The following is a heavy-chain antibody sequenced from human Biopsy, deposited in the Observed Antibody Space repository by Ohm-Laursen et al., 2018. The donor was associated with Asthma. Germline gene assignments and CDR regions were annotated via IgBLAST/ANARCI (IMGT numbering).Heavy chain of an antibody. CDR1: YD. CDR3: AMAAITGIRGWFDP. J-gene: IGHJ5*02. CDR2: ISYDGSSI. D-gene: IGHD1-20*01. Sequence: YDMRSVHQASGKGLQWVAVISYDGSSIYYADSVKGRFTIYRDNSKNTLSMQMNSLTAEDTAVYFCAMAAITGIRGWFDPWGQGTQVTVSS. V-gene: IGHV3-30*19.